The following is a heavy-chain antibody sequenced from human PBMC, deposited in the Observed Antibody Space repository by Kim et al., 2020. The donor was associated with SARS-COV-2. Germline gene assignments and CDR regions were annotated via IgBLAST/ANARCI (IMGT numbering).Heavy chain of an antibody. CDR2: IRSKANSYAT. CDR3: TRVNPIAGGWYDAFDI. CDR1: GFTFSGST. J-gene: IGHJ3*02. Sequence: GGSLRLSCAASGFTFSGSTMHWVRQASGKGLEWVGRIRSKANSYATAYAASVKNRFSISRDDSKNTAYLQMNSLKTEDTAVYYCTRVNPIAGGWYDAFDIWGQGTMVNVSS. D-gene: IGHD6-19*01. V-gene: IGHV3-73*01.